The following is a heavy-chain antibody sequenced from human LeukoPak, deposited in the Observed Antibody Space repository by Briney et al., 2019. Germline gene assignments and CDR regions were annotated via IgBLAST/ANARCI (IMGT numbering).Heavy chain of an antibody. V-gene: IGHV3-7*03. CDR3: AGGVGWTWTS. CDR1: GFIFSSYW. D-gene: IGHD6-19*01. CDR2: IKQDGSEQ. J-gene: IGHJ4*02. Sequence: GGSLRLSCAASGFIFSSYWMTWVRQAPGKGLEWVANIKQDGSEQYYVDSVRGRFTISRDNARNSLYLQMNSLRGEDTATYFCAGGVGWTWTSWGQGTLVTVSS.